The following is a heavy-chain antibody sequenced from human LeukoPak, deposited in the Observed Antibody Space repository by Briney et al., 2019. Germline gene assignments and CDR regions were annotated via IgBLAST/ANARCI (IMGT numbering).Heavy chain of an antibody. J-gene: IGHJ4*02. CDR1: GYSFSNYW. CDR3: ARQTGDKGIDY. CDR2: INPGDSDT. Sequence: GESLKISCKGSGYSFSNYWIGWVRQMPGKGLEWLGIINPGDSDTRYSPSFQGQVTISADKSINTAYLQWSSLRASDTAIYYCARQTGDKGIDYWGQGTLVTVSS. V-gene: IGHV5-51*01. D-gene: IGHD7-27*01.